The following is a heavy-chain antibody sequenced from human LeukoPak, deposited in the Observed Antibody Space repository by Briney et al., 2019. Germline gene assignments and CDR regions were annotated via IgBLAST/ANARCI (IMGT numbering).Heavy chain of an antibody. J-gene: IGHJ3*02. Sequence: SETLSLTCAVYGGSFSTYYWNWIRHSPGEGLEWIGEINHSGSTNSNPSLTSRVTILIDTSKNQFSLKLSSVTAADTGVYYCARFPCSGDSCYSGIRAFDIWGQGTMVIVSS. CDR3: ARFPCSGDSCYSGIRAFDI. V-gene: IGHV4-34*01. CDR2: INHSGST. D-gene: IGHD2-15*01. CDR1: GGSFSTYY.